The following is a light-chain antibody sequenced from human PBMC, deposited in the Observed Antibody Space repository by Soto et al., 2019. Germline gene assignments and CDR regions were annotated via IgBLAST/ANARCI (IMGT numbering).Light chain of an antibody. CDR1: QSISNY. CDR2: VSF. J-gene: IGKJ2*01. V-gene: IGKV1-39*01. Sequence: DIQMTQSTSSLSVSVGDRVTITCRASQSISNYLNWYQQTPGKAPKLLIYVSFNLQSGVPSRFSGSGFGTDFTLSISSLEPEDFATYYCQQSYSTPYTFGQGTKLEIK. CDR3: QQSYSTPYT.